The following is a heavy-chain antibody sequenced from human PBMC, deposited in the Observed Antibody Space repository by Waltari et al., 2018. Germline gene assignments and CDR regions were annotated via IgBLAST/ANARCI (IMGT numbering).Heavy chain of an antibody. D-gene: IGHD3-22*01. CDR3: ATPPWWGSGYYRPDDAFDI. Sequence: LQLQESGPGLVKPSETLSLTCPVSGGSISSRSYYWRWIRPPTGKGLEWVSVIYSGGSTYDADAVKGRFTISRDNSKNTLYLQMNSLRAEDTAVYYCATPPWWGSGYYRPDDAFDIWGQGTMVTVSS. V-gene: IGHV3-53*04. CDR1: GGSISSRSYY. CDR2: IYSGGST. J-gene: IGHJ3*02.